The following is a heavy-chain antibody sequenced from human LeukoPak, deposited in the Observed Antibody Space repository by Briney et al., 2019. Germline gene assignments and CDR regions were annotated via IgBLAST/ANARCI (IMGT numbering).Heavy chain of an antibody. J-gene: IGHJ4*02. V-gene: IGHV1-2*02. CDR2: INPNSGGT. CDR3: ARVSRYSSGRPFDY. CDR1: GYTFTGYY. Sequence: GASVKVSCKASGYTFTGYYMHWVRQAPGQGLEWMGWINPNSGGTNYAQKFQGRVTMTRDTSTSTVYMELSSLRSEDTAVYYCARVSRYSSGRPFDYWGQGTLVTVSS. D-gene: IGHD6-19*01.